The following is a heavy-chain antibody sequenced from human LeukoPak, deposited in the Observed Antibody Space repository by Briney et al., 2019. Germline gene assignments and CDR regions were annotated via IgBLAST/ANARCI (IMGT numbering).Heavy chain of an antibody. J-gene: IGHJ4*02. CDR3: ARGSQSLGYCSGGSCRAKIFDY. Sequence: SETLSLTCAVYGGSFSGYYWSWIRQPPGKGLEWIGEINHSGSTNYNPSLKRRVIISVDTSKNQFSLKLSSVTAADTAVYYCARGSQSLGYCSGGSCRAKIFDYWGQGTLVTVSS. D-gene: IGHD2-15*01. V-gene: IGHV4-34*01. CDR2: INHSGST. CDR1: GGSFSGYY.